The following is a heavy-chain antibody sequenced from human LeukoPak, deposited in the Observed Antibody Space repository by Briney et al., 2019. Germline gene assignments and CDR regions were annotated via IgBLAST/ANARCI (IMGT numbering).Heavy chain of an antibody. V-gene: IGHV4-61*08. Sequence: PSETLSLTCVVSGDSITSGGYSWSWIRQPPGKGLELVGYIYYSVTTNYNPSLKSRVSMSVDTSKTQFSLKLSSVTAADTAVYYCARGWKYTSGYRVPELGSGSSAYWGQGTLVTVSS. CDR1: GDSITSGGYS. D-gene: IGHD3-9*01. CDR2: IYYSVTT. J-gene: IGHJ4*02. CDR3: ARGWKYTSGYRVPELGSGSSAY.